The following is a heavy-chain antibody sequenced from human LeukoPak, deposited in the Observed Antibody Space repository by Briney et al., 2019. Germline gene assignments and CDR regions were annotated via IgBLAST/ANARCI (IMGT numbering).Heavy chain of an antibody. J-gene: IGHJ3*02. CDR2: IYSGGST. CDR1: GFTFSDYY. CDR3: AREMYCSGGSCYGDAFDI. V-gene: IGHV3-66*01. D-gene: IGHD2-15*01. Sequence: GGSLRLSCAASGFTFSDYYMSWVRQAPGGGLEWVSVIYSGGSTYYADSVKGRFSISRDKSKNTLYLQMNSLRAEDTALYYCAREMYCSGGSCYGDAFDIWGQGTMVTVSS.